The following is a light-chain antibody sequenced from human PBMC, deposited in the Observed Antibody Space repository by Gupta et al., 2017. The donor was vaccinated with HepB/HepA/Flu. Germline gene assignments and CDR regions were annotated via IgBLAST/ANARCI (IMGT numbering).Light chain of an antibody. V-gene: IGKV3-20*01. Sequence: ELVLTQSPGTLTLSPGERATLSCQASPSVSSSYLTWYQQKPGQAPRLLIYGASSRATGIPDRFSGSGSGTDFTLTISRLEPEDFAVYYCQQYGSSPLTFGGGTKVEIK. CDR3: QQYGSSPLT. J-gene: IGKJ4*01. CDR2: GAS. CDR1: PSVSSSY.